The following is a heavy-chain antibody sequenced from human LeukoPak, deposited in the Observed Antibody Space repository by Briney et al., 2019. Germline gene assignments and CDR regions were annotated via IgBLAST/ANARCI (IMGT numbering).Heavy chain of an antibody. D-gene: IGHD3-9*01. Sequence: GGSLRLSCAASGFTFSSYWMSWVRQAPGKGLEWVANIKQDGSEKYYVDSVKGRFTISRDNAKNSLYLQMNSLRAEDTAVYYCARDWTLYDILTGYYNALDYWGQGTLVTVSS. CDR2: IKQDGSEK. J-gene: IGHJ4*02. CDR3: ARDWTLYDILTGYYNALDY. V-gene: IGHV3-7*01. CDR1: GFTFSSYW.